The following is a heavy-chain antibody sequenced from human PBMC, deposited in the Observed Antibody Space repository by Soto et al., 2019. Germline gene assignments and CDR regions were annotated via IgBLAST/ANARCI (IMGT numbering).Heavy chain of an antibody. CDR1: GYTFTGYY. CDR3: VGAAAGPHQADY. D-gene: IGHD6-13*01. V-gene: IGHV1-2*02. CDR2: INPNSGGT. J-gene: IGHJ4*02. Sequence: ASVRVSCKASGYTFTGYYMHWVRQAPGQGLEWMGWINPNSGGTNYAQKFQGRVTMTRDTSISTAYMELSRLRSDDTAVYYCVGAAAGPHQADYWGQGTLVTVSS.